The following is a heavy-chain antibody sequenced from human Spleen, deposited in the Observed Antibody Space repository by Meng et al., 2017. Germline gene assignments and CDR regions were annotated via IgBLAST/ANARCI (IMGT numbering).Heavy chain of an antibody. Sequence: QVQLQESGPGLVKPSQTLSLTCTVFGGSISGGDYYWSWIRQPPGKGLEWIGYIYDSGYTYYNPSLKSRLTISVDTSKNQISLRLSSVIAADTAVYYCVYFWSGYFTSGQGTLVTVSS. CDR1: GGSISGGDYY. CDR3: VYFWSGYFT. D-gene: IGHD3-3*01. J-gene: IGHJ5*02. CDR2: IYDSGYT. V-gene: IGHV4-30-4*01.